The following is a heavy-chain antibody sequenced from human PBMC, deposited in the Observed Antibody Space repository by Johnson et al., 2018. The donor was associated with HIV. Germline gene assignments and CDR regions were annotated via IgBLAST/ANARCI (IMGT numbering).Heavy chain of an antibody. Sequence: VQLVESGGGLVQPGGSLRLSCAASGFTFSTYWMNWVRQAPGKGLVWVSRLNSDGSRTDYADSVKGRFTISSDNAKNTLYLQMNSLRVEDTAVYYCKRGRDSLDAFDVWGQGTMVTVSS. V-gene: IGHV3-74*02. CDR3: KRGRDSLDAFDV. CDR2: LNSDGSRT. D-gene: IGHD2-21*01. J-gene: IGHJ3*01. CDR1: GFTFSTYW.